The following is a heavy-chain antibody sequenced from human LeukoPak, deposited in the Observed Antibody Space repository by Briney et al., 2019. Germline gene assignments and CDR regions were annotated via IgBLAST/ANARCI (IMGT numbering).Heavy chain of an antibody. CDR3: ARDLGGDY. CDR1: GYTFTGYY. Sequence: SVNLSCKASGYTFTGYYMHWVRQAPGQGLEWMGWINPNSGGTNYAQKFQGRVTMTRDTSISTAYMELSRLRSDDTAVYYCARDLGGDYWAQGTLVTVSS. CDR2: INPNSGGT. V-gene: IGHV1-2*02. J-gene: IGHJ4*02.